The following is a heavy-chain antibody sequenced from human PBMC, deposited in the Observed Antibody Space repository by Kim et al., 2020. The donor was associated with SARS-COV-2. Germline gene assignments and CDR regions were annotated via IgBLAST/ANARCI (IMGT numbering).Heavy chain of an antibody. V-gene: IGHV4-59*13. Sequence: SETLSLTCTVSGGSISSYYWSWIRQPPGKGLEWIGYIYYSGSTNYNPSLKSRVTISVDTSKNQFSLKLSSVTAADTAVYYCARGRGDGYNPYFDYWGQGTLVTVSS. J-gene: IGHJ4*02. D-gene: IGHD5-12*01. CDR2: IYYSGST. CDR3: ARGRGDGYNPYFDY. CDR1: GGSISSYY.